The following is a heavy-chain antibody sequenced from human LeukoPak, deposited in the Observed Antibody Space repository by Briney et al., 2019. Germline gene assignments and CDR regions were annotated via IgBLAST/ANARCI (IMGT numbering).Heavy chain of an antibody. D-gene: IGHD3-22*01. CDR3: ARVTTMIGVSPLDV. V-gene: IGHV3-30*04. J-gene: IGHJ6*02. CDR1: GFTFSSYA. Sequence: GRSLRLSCAASGFTFSSYAMHWVRQAPGKGLEWVAVISYDGSNKYYADSVKGRFTISRDNSKNTLYLQMNSLRAEDTAVYYCARVTTMIGVSPLDVWGQGTTVTVS. CDR2: ISYDGSNK.